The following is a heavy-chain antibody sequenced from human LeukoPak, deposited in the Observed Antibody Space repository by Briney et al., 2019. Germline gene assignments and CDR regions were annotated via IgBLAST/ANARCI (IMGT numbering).Heavy chain of an antibody. V-gene: IGHV4-4*07. D-gene: IGHD4-17*01. CDR3: ARDIVYLIDEDYG. J-gene: IGHJ4*02. CDR2: IHTSGSA. Sequence: SSETLSLTCSVSGSSFNTYYWSWIRQPAGKALEWIGRIHTSGSADYSPSLQSRVTISVDMSKKEFSLKLTSVTAADTAVYYCARDIVYLIDEDYGWGQGILVTASS. CDR1: GSSFNTYY.